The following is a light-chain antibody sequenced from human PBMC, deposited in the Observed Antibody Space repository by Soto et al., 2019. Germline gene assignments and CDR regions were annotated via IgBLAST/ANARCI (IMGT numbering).Light chain of an antibody. CDR1: SSDVGSYNL. J-gene: IGLJ1*01. Sequence: QSVLTQPASVSGSPGQAITISCTGTSSDVGSYNLVSWYQQHPGKAPKLMIYEVSKRHSGVSNRFSGSKSGNTASLTISGLQAEDEADYYCCSYAGSSTFFDVFGTGTKLTVL. CDR3: CSYAGSSTFFDV. V-gene: IGLV2-23*02. CDR2: EVS.